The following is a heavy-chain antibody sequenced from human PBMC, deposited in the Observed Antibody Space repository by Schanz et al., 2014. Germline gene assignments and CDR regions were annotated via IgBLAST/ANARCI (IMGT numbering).Heavy chain of an antibody. CDR3: ARDSGPYYDKSMDV. J-gene: IGHJ6*02. CDR2: ISGGGGTR. CDR1: GFTFGSYG. Sequence: EEQLLQSGGGLVQPGGSLRLSCAASGFTFGSYGMSWVRQGPGKGLEWVSGISGGGGTRNYADSVKGRFTISRDNSKNTLYLQMNSLRAEDTALYYCARDSGPYYDKSMDVWGQGTTVAVSS. D-gene: IGHD3-9*01. V-gene: IGHV3-23*01.